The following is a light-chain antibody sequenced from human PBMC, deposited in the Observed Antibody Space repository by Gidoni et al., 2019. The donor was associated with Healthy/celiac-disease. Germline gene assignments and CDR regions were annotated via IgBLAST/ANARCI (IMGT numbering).Light chain of an antibody. CDR3: QQSYSTPWT. CDR1: QSISSY. V-gene: IGKV1-39*01. Sequence: DIQMTQSPSSLSASVGDRVTITCRASQSISSYLNWYQQKPGKAPKLLIYAASSLQSGVPSRFSGSGSGTDFTLTISSLQPEDFATYYCQQSYSTPWTFXQXTKVENK. J-gene: IGKJ1*01. CDR2: AAS.